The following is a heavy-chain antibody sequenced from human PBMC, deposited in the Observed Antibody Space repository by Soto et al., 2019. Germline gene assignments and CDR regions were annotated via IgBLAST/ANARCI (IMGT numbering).Heavy chain of an antibody. CDR3: ARDWIQLRLGKYSFNGMDV. D-gene: IGHD5-18*01. J-gene: IGHJ6*04. V-gene: IGHV1-69*01. Sequence: QVQLVQSGAEMRKPGYSLRVSCKASGGTFSDYAFSWVRQAPGQGLEWMGGIVPRFGSPNYAQKFGGRVTITADASTRTVDMALSSLRFDDTAVYFCARDWIQLRLGKYSFNGMDVWGKGTNIIVSS. CDR1: GGTFSDYA. CDR2: IVPRFGSP.